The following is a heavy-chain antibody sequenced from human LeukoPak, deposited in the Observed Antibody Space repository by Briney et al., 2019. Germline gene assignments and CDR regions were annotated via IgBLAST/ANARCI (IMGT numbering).Heavy chain of an antibody. Sequence: PRESLKISCKGSGYSFTNHWIGWVRQMPGKGLEWMGIIYPGDSDTRYSPSFQGQVTISADKSISTAYLQWSSLKASDAAMYYCAKVDGQKAFDIWGQGTMVTVSS. V-gene: IGHV5-51*01. CDR3: AKVDGQKAFDI. J-gene: IGHJ3*02. CDR1: GYSFTNHW. CDR2: IYPGDSDT.